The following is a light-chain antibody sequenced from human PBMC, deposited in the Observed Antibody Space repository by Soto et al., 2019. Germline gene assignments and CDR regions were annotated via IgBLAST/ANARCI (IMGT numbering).Light chain of an antibody. CDR1: QSVSSSY. CDR3: QQYGSSPA. Sequence: EIVLTQSPGTLSLSPGERATLSCRASQSVSSSYLAWYQQTPGQAPRLLIYGASSRATGIPDRFSGSGSGTDFTLTISRLEPEDFALYYCQQYGSSPAFGGGTKVEIK. V-gene: IGKV3-20*01. J-gene: IGKJ4*01. CDR2: GAS.